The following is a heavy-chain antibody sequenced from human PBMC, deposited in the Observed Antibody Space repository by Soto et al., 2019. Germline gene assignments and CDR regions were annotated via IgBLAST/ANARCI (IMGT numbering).Heavy chain of an antibody. CDR1: VFTFSSYS. J-gene: IGHJ3*02. CDR3: AESGIAFDI. D-gene: IGHD3-10*01. V-gene: IGHV3-21*01. Sequence: WESXRLACASSVFTFSSYSMSWVRQAPGKGLEWVSSISSSSSYIYYADSVKGRFTISRDNAKNSLYLQMNSLRAEDTAVYYCAESGIAFDIWGQGTMVTVSS. CDR2: ISSSSSYI.